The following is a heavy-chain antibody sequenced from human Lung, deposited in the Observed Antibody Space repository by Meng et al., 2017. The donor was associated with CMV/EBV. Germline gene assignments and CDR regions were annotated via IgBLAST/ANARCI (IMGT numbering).Heavy chain of an antibody. J-gene: IGHJ6*02. CDR3: ARQIGPSRDDYYGMDV. CDR1: GYTFTDYY. V-gene: IGHV1-2*02. Sequence: ASVKVSCKASGYTFTDYYMHWVRQAPGQGLEWMGWINPNSGGTNYAQKFQGRVAMTRDTSISTAYMELSRPRSDDTAVYYCARQIGPSRDDYYGMDVWGQGTTVTVSS. D-gene: IGHD2-21*02. CDR2: INPNSGGT.